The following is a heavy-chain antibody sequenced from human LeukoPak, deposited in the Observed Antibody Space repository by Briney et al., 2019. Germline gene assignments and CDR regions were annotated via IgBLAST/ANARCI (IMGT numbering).Heavy chain of an antibody. CDR1: GFTFDDYG. CDR2: INWKGGST. Sequence: PGGSLRLSCAASGFTFDDYGMSWVRQAPGKGLEWVSGINWKGGSTTYADSVRGRFTISRDNAKNSLYLEMNSLRAEDAALYHCARRPYSSSSHYFDYWGQGTLVTVSS. V-gene: IGHV3-20*01. J-gene: IGHJ4*02. D-gene: IGHD6-6*01. CDR3: ARRPYSSSSHYFDY.